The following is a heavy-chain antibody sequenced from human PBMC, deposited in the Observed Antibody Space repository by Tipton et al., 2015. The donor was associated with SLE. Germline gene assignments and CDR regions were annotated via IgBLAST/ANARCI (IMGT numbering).Heavy chain of an antibody. CDR2: ISYSGST. CDR3: ARASWDYRGSGSFSDY. Sequence: TLSLTCTVSGDSITSDYWTWIRQPPGKGLEWIGYISYSGSTNYNPSVRSRVSISLDTSKNQFSLKVKSVTTADTAVYYCARASWDYRGSGSFSDYWGQGTLVTVSS. D-gene: IGHD3-10*01. J-gene: IGHJ4*02. CDR1: GDSITSDY. V-gene: IGHV4-59*01.